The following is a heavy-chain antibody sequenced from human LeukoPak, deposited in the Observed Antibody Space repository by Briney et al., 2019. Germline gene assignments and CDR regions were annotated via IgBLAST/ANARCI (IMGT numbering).Heavy chain of an antibody. Sequence: PGGSLRLSCAASGFTFKSYGMTWVRQVPGKGLEWVSSITGSGGSTKYADSVNGRFTISRDNSKNTVSLQMTGLRVEDTAVYYCARKVAVAMDLDYWGQGTLVTVSS. D-gene: IGHD5-18*01. V-gene: IGHV3-23*01. J-gene: IGHJ4*02. CDR3: ARKVAVAMDLDY. CDR2: ITGSGGST. CDR1: GFTFKSYG.